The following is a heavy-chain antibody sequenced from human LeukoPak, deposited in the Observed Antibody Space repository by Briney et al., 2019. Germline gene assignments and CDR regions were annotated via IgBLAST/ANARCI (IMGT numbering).Heavy chain of an antibody. CDR2: IYYSGST. D-gene: IGHD3-10*01. CDR1: GGSVSSYY. Sequence: SETLSLTCTVSGGSVSSYYWSWIRQPPGKGLERIGYIYYSGSTNYNPSLKSRVTISVDTSKNQFSLKLSSVTAADTAVYYCARDQTSYGSGSLWFDPWGQGTLVTVSS. J-gene: IGHJ5*02. V-gene: IGHV4-59*02. CDR3: ARDQTSYGSGSLWFDP.